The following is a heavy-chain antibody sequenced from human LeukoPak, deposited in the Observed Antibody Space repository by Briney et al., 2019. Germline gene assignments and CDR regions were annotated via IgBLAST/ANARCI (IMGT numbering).Heavy chain of an antibody. CDR3: ARDGVEGANWFDP. J-gene: IGHJ5*02. CDR2: IKQDGSEK. CDR1: GFTLGSYW. Sequence: GGSLRLSCVASGFTLGSYWLSWVRQAPGKGLEWVANIKQDGSEKYYVDSVKGRFTISRDNAKNSLYLQMSSLRAEDTAVYYCARDGVEGANWFDPWGQGTLVTVSS. V-gene: IGHV3-7*01. D-gene: IGHD3-3*01.